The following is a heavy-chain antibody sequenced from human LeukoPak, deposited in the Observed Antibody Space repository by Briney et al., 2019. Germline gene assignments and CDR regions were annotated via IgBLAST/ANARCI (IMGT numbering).Heavy chain of an antibody. D-gene: IGHD3-10*01. V-gene: IGHV1-24*01. CDR2: FDPEDGET. CDR1: GYTLTELS. CDR3: ATPGPMVRGVISYYYGMDV. Sequence: ASVTVSCKVSGYTLTELSMHWVRQAPGKGLEWMGGFDPEDGETIYAQKFQGRVTMTEDTSTDTAYMELSSLRSEDTAVYYCATPGPMVRGVISYYYGMDVWGQGTTVTVSS. J-gene: IGHJ6*02.